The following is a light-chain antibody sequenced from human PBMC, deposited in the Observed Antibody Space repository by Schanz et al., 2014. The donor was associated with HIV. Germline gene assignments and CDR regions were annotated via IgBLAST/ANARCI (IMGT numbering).Light chain of an antibody. Sequence: ETLMTQSPATLSVSPGERVTLSCRASQSVAGRSAWFQQKPGQAPRLLIYDVSTRVTAIPARFSGSESGTDFTLTISRVEPEDYAVYYCQQYGSLPWTFGQGTKVEVK. CDR3: QQYGSLPWT. CDR1: QSVAGR. CDR2: DVS. J-gene: IGKJ1*01. V-gene: IGKV3-15*01.